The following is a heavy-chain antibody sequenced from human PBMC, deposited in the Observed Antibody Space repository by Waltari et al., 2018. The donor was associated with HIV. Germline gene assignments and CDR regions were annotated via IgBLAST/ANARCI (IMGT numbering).Heavy chain of an antibody. J-gene: IGHJ6*02. V-gene: IGHV1-2*06. CDR3: ARVTTVTGDSYFYYGMDV. CDR2: INPNSGGT. CDR1: GYTFTGYC. Sequence: QVQLVQSGAEVRKPGASVKVSCKASGYTFTGYCLHWLRQAPGQGLEWMGRINPNSGGTNYAQKFQARVTMTRDTSIGAAYMELSSLRPNDTAVYYCARVTTVTGDSYFYYGMDVWGQGTTVTVSS. D-gene: IGHD4-17*01.